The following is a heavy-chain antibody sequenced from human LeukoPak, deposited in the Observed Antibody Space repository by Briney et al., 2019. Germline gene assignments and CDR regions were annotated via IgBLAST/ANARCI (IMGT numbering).Heavy chain of an antibody. V-gene: IGHV1-69*05. CDR2: IIPIFGTA. Sequence: GASVKVSCKASGGTFSSYAISWVRQAPGQGLEWIGGIIPIFGTANYAQKFQGRVTITTDESTSTAYMELSSLRSEDTAVYYCARGIAAAGTFDYWGQGTLVTVSS. CDR3: ARGIAAAGTFDY. J-gene: IGHJ4*02. CDR1: GGTFSSYA. D-gene: IGHD6-13*01.